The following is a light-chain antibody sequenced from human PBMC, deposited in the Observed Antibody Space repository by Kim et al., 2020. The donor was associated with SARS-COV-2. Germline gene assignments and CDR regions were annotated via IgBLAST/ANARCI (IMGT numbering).Light chain of an antibody. CDR3: QQYNSLSYT. CDR2: KAS. J-gene: IGKJ2*01. V-gene: IGKV1-5*03. CDR1: QSISSW. Sequence: DIQMTQSPSTLSASVGDRVTITCRASQSISSWLAWYQQKPGKAPKLLIYKASTLESGVPSRFSGSGSGTEFTLTISSLQPDDFATYYCQQYNSLSYTFGQGTTLEI.